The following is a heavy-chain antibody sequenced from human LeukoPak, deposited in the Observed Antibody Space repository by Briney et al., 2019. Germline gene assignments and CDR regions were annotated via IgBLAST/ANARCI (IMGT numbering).Heavy chain of an antibody. CDR1: GFSVKNTP. D-gene: IGHD3-22*01. CDR3: AREKRDSSGTALDY. CDR2: IDSGTTT. Sequence: PGGSLRLSRGASGFSVKNTPMSWVRQAPNKGLEWVSTIDSGTTTYTADSVKGRFTISRDNSKNTLYLQMNSLRAEDTAVYYCAREKRDSSGTALDYWGQGTLVTVSS. J-gene: IGHJ4*02. V-gene: IGHV3-66*01.